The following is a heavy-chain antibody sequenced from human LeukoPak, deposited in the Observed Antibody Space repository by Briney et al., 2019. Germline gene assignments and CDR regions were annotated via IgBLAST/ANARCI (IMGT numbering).Heavy chain of an antibody. D-gene: IGHD5-18*01. Sequence: GASVKASCKASGYTFTSYAISWVRQAPGQGLEWMGWISGYHGNTKYAQKVQGRVTMPTDTSTSTAYMELRSLRSDDTAVYYCARGYSYGSDYYYGMDVWGQGTTVTVSS. CDR1: GYTFTSYA. V-gene: IGHV1-18*01. J-gene: IGHJ6*02. CDR2: ISGYHGNT. CDR3: ARGYSYGSDYYYGMDV.